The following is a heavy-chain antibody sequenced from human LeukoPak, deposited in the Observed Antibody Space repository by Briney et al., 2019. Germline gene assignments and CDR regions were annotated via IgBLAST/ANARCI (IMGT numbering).Heavy chain of an antibody. D-gene: IGHD5-12*01. CDR3: ARHVDIVATIEAYFDY. V-gene: IGHV4-59*08. CDR1: GGSISSYY. J-gene: IGHJ4*02. Sequence: SETLSLTCTVSGGSISSYYWSWIRQPPGKGLEWIGYIYYSGSTNYNPSLKSRVTISVDTSKNQFSLKLSSVTAADTAVYYCARHVDIVATIEAYFDYWGQGTLVTASS. CDR2: IYYSGST.